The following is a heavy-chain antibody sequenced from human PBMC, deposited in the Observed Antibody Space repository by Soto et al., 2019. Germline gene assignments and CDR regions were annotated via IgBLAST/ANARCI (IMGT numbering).Heavy chain of an antibody. CDR1: GFTFSSNW. V-gene: IGHV3-74*01. CDR3: AATVATRPN. Sequence: EVQLVESGVGLVQPGGSLRLSCAASGFTFSSNWMHWVRQAPGKGPVWVSRIKSDGSITDYADAVKGRFTISRDNAKNTLYLQMNSLRTEDTAVYYCAATVATRPNWGQGTLVTVSS. J-gene: IGHJ4*02. CDR2: IKSDGSIT. D-gene: IGHD2-21*01.